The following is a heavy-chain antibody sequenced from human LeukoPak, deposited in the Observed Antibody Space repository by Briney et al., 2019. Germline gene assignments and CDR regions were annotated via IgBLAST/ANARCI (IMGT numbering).Heavy chain of an antibody. CDR1: GFTFDDYA. CDR2: INWNSITI. J-gene: IGHJ4*02. V-gene: IGHV3-9*01. D-gene: IGHD6-6*01. CDR3: ARDLYSSSYFDY. Sequence: HPGGSLRLSCAASGFTFDDYAMHWVRQAPGKGLEWVSGINWNSITIGYADSVKGRFTISRDNAKNSLYLQMNSLRADNTAVYYCARDLYSSSYFDYWGQGTLVTVSS.